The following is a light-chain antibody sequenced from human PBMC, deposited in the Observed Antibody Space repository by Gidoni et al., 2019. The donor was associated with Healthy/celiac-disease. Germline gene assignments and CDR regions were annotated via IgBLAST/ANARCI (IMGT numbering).Light chain of an antibody. CDR3: QQYNNWHPLT. CDR2: GAS. CDR1: QSGSSN. V-gene: IGKV3-15*01. Sequence: EIVMTQSPATLSVSPGESATLSCRASQSGSSNLAWYQQKPGQAPRLLIYGASTRATGIPARFSGSGSGTEFTLTISSLQSEDVAVYYCQQYNNWHPLTFGGGTKVEIK. J-gene: IGKJ4*01.